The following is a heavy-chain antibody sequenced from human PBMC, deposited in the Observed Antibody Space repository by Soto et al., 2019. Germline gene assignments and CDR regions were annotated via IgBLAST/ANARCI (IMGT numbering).Heavy chain of an antibody. V-gene: IGHV1-8*01. CDR1: GYTFTSYD. J-gene: IGHJ6*02. CDR2: MNPNSGNT. CDR3: ACSSSFHYYYYGMDV. Sequence: ASVKVSCKASGYTFTSYDINWVRQATGQGLEWMGWMNPNSGNTGYAQKFQGRVTMTRNTSISTAYMELSSLRSEDTAVYYCACSSSFHYYYYGMDVWRQGTTVTVSS. D-gene: IGHD6-13*01.